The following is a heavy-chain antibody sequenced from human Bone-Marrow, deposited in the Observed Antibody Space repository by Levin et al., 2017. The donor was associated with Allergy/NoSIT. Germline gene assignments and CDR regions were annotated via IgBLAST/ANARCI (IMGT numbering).Heavy chain of an antibody. V-gene: IGHV1-2*04. Sequence: GESLKISCKASGYTFTGYYMHWVRQAPGQGLEWMGWINPNSGGTNYAQKFQGWVTMTRDTSISTAYMELSRLRSDDTAVYYCARVGDYGDYPSWWFDYWGQGTLVTVSS. CDR3: ARVGDYGDYPSWWFDY. D-gene: IGHD4-17*01. CDR1: GYTFTGYY. CDR2: INPNSGGT. J-gene: IGHJ4*02.